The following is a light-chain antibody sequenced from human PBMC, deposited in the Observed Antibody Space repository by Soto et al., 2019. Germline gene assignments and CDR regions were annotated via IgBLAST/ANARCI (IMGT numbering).Light chain of an antibody. Sequence: IVMTQSPDSLAVSLGERATINCKSIQSVFYSSNNKNYLAWYQQKPGRPPRLLIYWASTRDSGVPDRFSGSGSGTDFTLTISSRQAEDLAVYYCQQYYDSLSYTFGQGNKLEIK. CDR1: QSVFYSSNNKNY. V-gene: IGKV4-1*01. CDR2: WAS. J-gene: IGKJ2*01. CDR3: QQYYDSLSYT.